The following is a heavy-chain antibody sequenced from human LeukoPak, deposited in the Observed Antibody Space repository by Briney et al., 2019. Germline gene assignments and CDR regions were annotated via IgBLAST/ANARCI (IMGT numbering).Heavy chain of an antibody. Sequence: SDPTLVKPTQTLTLTCTFSGFSLSTSGVGVGWIRQPPGKALEWLALIYWDDDKRYSPSLKSRLTITKDTSKNQVVLTMTNMDPVDTATYYCAHASTTVTGFDYWGQGTLVTVSS. CDR1: GFSLSTSGVG. CDR3: AHASTTVTGFDY. D-gene: IGHD4-17*01. V-gene: IGHV2-5*02. J-gene: IGHJ4*02. CDR2: IYWDDDK.